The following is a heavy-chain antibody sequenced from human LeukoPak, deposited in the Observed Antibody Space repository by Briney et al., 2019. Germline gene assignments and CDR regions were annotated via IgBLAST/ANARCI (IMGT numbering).Heavy chain of an antibody. Sequence: SETLSLTCTVSGGSISSSSYYWGWIHQPPGKGLEWIGSIYYSGSTYYNPSLKSRVTISVDTSKNQFSLKLSSVTAADTAVYYCARDKSLNYPMDWFDHWGQGTLVTVSS. D-gene: IGHD1-7*01. CDR3: ARDKSLNYPMDWFDH. J-gene: IGHJ5*02. CDR2: IYYSGST. CDR1: GGSISSSSYY. V-gene: IGHV4-39*07.